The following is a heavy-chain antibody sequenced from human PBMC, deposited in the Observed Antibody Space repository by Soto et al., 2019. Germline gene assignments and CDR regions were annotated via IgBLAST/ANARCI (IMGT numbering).Heavy chain of an antibody. CDR3: ARDGTPYSPTSGRFGP. CDR1: GFTFNSYW. V-gene: IGHV3-7*01. CDR2: IKQDGGEK. J-gene: IGHJ5*02. D-gene: IGHD6-13*01. Sequence: EVQLVESGGGLVQPGGSLRLSCAASGFTFNSYWMSWVRQTPGKGLEWVANIKQDGGEKHYVDPVKGRFTISRDNAKNSLPLQMNTLRVAHTGVYYCARDGTPYSPTSGRFGPWGQGTLGTVSS.